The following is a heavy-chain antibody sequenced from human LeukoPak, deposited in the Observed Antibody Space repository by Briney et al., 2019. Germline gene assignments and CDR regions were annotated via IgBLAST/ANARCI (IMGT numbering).Heavy chain of an antibody. V-gene: IGHV1-69*05. CDR2: IIPIFGTA. CDR3: ARANLPYYYYYMDV. Sequence: ASVKVSCKASGGTFSSYAISWVRQAPGQGLEWMGGIIPIFGTANYAQKFQGRVTITTDESPSTAYMELSSLRSEDTAVYYCARANLPYYYYYMDVWGKGTTVTVSS. J-gene: IGHJ6*03. CDR1: GGTFSSYA.